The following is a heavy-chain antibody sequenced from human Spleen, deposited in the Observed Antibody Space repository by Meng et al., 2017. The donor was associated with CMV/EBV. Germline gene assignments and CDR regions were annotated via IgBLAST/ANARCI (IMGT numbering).Heavy chain of an antibody. CDR3: ARAHYDILAGYSDYFDY. CDR2: IDPNSGDT. CDR1: GYSFTGYY. J-gene: IGHJ4*02. D-gene: IGHD3-9*01. V-gene: IGHV1-2*02. Sequence: ASVKVSCKASGYSFTGYYLHWVRQAPGQGLEWMGWIDPNSGDTHFGDKFQGRVTMTRDTSIITAYMELSSLGSDDTAVYYCARAHYDILAGYSDYFDYWGQGTLVTVSS.